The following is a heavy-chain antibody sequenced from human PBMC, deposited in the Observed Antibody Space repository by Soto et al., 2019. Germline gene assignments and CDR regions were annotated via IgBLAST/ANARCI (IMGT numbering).Heavy chain of an antibody. Sequence: EVQLLESGGGLVQPGGSLRLSCAASGFTFSSYDMSWVRQAPGKGLEWVSGISGSGGSTYYADSVKGRFTISRDNSKNTLYLQTNSLRAEDTAVYYCAKERGYNYGYDAMDVWGQGTTVTVSS. CDR2: ISGSGGST. D-gene: IGHD5-18*01. J-gene: IGHJ6*02. V-gene: IGHV3-23*01. CDR1: GFTFSSYD. CDR3: AKERGYNYGYDAMDV.